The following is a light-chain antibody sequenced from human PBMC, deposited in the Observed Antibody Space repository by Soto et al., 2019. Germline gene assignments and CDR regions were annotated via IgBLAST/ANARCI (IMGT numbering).Light chain of an antibody. CDR1: QSVSSSY. V-gene: IGKV3-20*01. CDR2: GAS. Sequence: EIVLTQSPCTLSSSPGDRATLSCRASQSVSSSYLAWYQHKPGQAPRLLIYGASSRATGIPARFSGSGSGTDFTLTISRLETEGFAVDYWQQYCSSPRTFGQGATVEIK. CDR3: QQYCSSPRT. J-gene: IGKJ1*01.